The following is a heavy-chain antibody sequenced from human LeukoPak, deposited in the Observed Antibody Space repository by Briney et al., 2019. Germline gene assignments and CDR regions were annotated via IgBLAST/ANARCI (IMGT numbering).Heavy chain of an antibody. Sequence: GGSLRLSCAASGLIVSNNYISWVRQAPGKGLEWVSVLYTGGSTYYADSVKGRFTISRDNSKNTLYLQMNSLRAEDTAVYYCAKDLNSTYNYDSSGYEDAFDIWGQGTMVTVSS. D-gene: IGHD3-22*01. CDR3: AKDLNSTYNYDSSGYEDAFDI. CDR2: LYTGGST. J-gene: IGHJ3*02. V-gene: IGHV3-53*01. CDR1: GLIVSNNY.